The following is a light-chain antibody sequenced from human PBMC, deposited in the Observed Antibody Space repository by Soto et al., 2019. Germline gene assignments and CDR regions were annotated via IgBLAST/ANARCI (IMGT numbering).Light chain of an antibody. Sequence: VVLTQSPLSLPVTLGQPASISCRSSQSLVYXXXNTYLNWFQQRPGQSPRRLIYKVSDRDSGVPDRFSGSGSGTDFTLKISRVEAEDVGVYYCMQGTHWPPYSFGQGTKLEIK. J-gene: IGKJ2*03. CDR1: QSLVYXXXNTY. CDR2: KVS. CDR3: MQGTHWPPYS. V-gene: IGKV2-30*01.